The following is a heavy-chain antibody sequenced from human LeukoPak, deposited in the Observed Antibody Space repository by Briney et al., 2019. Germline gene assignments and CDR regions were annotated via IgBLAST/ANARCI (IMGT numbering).Heavy chain of an antibody. CDR1: GYSISSGYY. D-gene: IGHD3-3*01. CDR2: IYHSGST. J-gene: IGHJ5*02. CDR3: ARVSGDFWSGYLNWFDP. Sequence: SETLSLTCAVSGYSISSGYYWGWIRQPPGKGLEWIGSIYHSGSTYYNPSLKSRVTISVDTSKNQFSLKLSSVTAADTAVYYCARVSGDFWSGYLNWFDPWGQGTLVTVSS. V-gene: IGHV4-38-2*01.